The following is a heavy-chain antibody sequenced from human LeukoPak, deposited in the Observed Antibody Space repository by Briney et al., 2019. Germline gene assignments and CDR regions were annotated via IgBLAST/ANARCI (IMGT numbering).Heavy chain of an antibody. CDR1: GYTFTNYD. J-gene: IGHJ4*02. CDR2: MNPNSANT. D-gene: IGHD2-2*01. CDR3: ARVNCSSTSCRSKFLDY. Sequence: GASVKVSCKASGYTFTNYDINWVRQATGQGLEWMGWMNPNSANTCYAQKFQGRVTMTRNTSISTAYMELSSLISEDTAVYYCARVNCSSTSCRSKFLDYWGQGTLVTVSS. V-gene: IGHV1-8*01.